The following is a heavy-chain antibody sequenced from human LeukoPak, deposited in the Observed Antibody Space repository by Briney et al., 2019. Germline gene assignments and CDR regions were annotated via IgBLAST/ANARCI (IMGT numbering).Heavy chain of an antibody. V-gene: IGHV3-11*01. CDR1: GFTFSDYY. J-gene: IGHJ4*02. CDR3: AKDQDPLYYYDSSGYSH. D-gene: IGHD3-22*01. Sequence: GGSLRLSCAASGFTFSDYYMSWIRQAPGKGLEWVSYISSSGSTIYYADSVKGRFTISRDNAKNSLYLQMNSLRAEDTAVYYCAKDQDPLYYYDSSGYSHWGQGTLVTVSS. CDR2: ISSSGSTI.